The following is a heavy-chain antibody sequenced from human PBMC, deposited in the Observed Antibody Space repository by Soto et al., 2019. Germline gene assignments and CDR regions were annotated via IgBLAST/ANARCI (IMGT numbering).Heavy chain of an antibody. CDR3: ARGGSSWGGADY. CDR2: IIPIFGTA. CDR1: GGTFSSYA. Sequence: QVQLVQSGAEVKKPGSSVKVSCKASGGTFSSYAISWVRQAPGQGLEWMGGIIPIFGTANYAEKFQGRVTVTVGECRSRAYMALSSLRSEDTAVYYCARGGSSWGGADYWGQGTLVTVSS. J-gene: IGHJ4*02. V-gene: IGHV1-69*01. D-gene: IGHD6-13*01.